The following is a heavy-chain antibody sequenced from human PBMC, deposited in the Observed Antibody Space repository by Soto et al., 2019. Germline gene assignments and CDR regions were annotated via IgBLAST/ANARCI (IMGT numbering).Heavy chain of an antibody. CDR3: ARYYDSSGYVGYYFDY. CDR2: INAGNGNT. V-gene: IGHV1-3*01. D-gene: IGHD3-22*01. Sequence: QVQLVQSGAEVKKPGASVKVSCKASGYTFTSYAMHWVRQAPGQRLEWMGWINAGNGNTKYSQKFQGRVTITRDTSASTAYMELSSLRSEDTAVYYCARYYDSSGYVGYYFDYWGQGTLVTVSS. J-gene: IGHJ4*02. CDR1: GYTFTSYA.